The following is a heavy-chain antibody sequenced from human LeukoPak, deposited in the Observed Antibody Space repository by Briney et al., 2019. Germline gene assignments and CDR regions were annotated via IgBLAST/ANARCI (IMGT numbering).Heavy chain of an antibody. Sequence: TAETLSLTCAVYGGSFRGYYWSWIRQPPGKGLEWIGEINHSGGTNYNPSLKSRVTISLDTSMKKFSLKLNSVTAADTAVYYCASTERCSTTCPLDYWGQGTLVTVSS. CDR2: INHSGGT. CDR3: ASTERCSTTCPLDY. D-gene: IGHD2-2*01. V-gene: IGHV4-34*01. J-gene: IGHJ4*02. CDR1: GGSFRGYY.